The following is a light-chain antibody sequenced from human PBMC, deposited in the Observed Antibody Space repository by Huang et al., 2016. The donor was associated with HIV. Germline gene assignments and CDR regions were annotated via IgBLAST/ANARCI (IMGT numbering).Light chain of an antibody. CDR1: QSVSNY. J-gene: IGKJ5*01. Sequence: EIVLTQSPATLSFSPGERATLSCKASQSVSNYLAWYQQKPGQAPRLPIYDASNRATGIPARFSGSGSGTDFTLTISGLEPEDFAVYYCQQRSDWPTFGQGTRLEIK. CDR3: QQRSDWPT. V-gene: IGKV3-11*01. CDR2: DAS.